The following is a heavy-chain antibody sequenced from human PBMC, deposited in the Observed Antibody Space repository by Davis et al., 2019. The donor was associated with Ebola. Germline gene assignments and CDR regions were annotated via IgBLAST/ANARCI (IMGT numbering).Heavy chain of an antibody. J-gene: IGHJ4*02. D-gene: IGHD3-3*01. CDR1: GGTFSSYA. CDR2: INPNSGGT. Sequence: ASVKVSCKASGGTFSSYAISWVRQAPGQGLEWMGWINPNSGGTNYAQKFQGRVTMTRDTSISTAYMELSRLRSDDTAVYYCATPDRWEYYDFWSGYEYYFDYWGQGTLVTVSS. CDR3: ATPDRWEYYDFWSGYEYYFDY. V-gene: IGHV1-2*02.